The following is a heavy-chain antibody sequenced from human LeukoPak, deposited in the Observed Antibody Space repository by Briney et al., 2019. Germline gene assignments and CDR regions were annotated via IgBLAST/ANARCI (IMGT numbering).Heavy chain of an antibody. V-gene: IGHV3-49*03. D-gene: IGHD3-22*01. CDR1: GFTFGDYA. CDR2: IRSKAYGGTT. CDR3: TRVVHYYDSSGYYIGDY. Sequence: GGSLRLSCTASGFTFGDYAMSWFRQAPGKGLVWVGFIRSKAYGGTTEYAASVKGRFTISRDDSKSIAYLQMNSLKTEDTAVYYCTRVVHYYDSSGYYIGDYWGQGTLVTVSS. J-gene: IGHJ4*02.